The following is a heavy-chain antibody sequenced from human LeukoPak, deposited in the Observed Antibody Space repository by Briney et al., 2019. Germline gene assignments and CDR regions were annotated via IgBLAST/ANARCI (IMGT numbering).Heavy chain of an antibody. V-gene: IGHV4-4*07. CDR1: GGSISTYY. D-gene: IGHD6-19*01. CDR2: IYASGST. J-gene: IGHJ4*02. Sequence: SETLSLTCSVSGGSISTYYWNWIRQPAGKGLEWIGRIYASGSTTYNPSLKSRVSMLVDTSKNQFSLRLTSVTAADTAVYYCARKGSSGWFDYWGQGTLVTVSS. CDR3: ARKGSSGWFDY.